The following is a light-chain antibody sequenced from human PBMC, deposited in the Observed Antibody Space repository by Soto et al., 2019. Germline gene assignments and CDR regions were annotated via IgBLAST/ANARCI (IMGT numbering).Light chain of an antibody. CDR1: QIIGSW. CDR3: QQYSTYSRT. Sequence: DIQMTQSPSTLSASVGDRVTITCRASQIIGSWLAWYQHKPGKAPKLLIYKASSLESGVPLRFSGSGSGTEFTLTISSLQRDDFATYYCQQYSTYSRTFGQGTKVDI. V-gene: IGKV1-5*03. J-gene: IGKJ1*01. CDR2: KAS.